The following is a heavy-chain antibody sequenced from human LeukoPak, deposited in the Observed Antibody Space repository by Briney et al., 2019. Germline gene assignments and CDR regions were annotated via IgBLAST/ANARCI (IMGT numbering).Heavy chain of an antibody. Sequence: GGSLRLSCAASEFTFSGYWMSWVRQAPGKGLEWVANIKQDGSEKYYVDSVKGRFTISRDNAKNSLYLQMNSLRAEDTAVYYCARDISGSDAFDIWGQGTMVTVSS. V-gene: IGHV3-7*01. J-gene: IGHJ3*02. CDR1: EFTFSGYW. D-gene: IGHD1-26*01. CDR3: ARDISGSDAFDI. CDR2: IKQDGSEK.